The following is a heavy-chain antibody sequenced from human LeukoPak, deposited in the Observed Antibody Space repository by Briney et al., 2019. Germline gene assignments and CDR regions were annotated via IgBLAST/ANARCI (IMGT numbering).Heavy chain of an antibody. CDR3: ARGNWNDASLFDY. CDR1: GFTFSGFA. D-gene: IGHD1-20*01. CDR2: ISGSGDNT. J-gene: IGHJ4*02. V-gene: IGHV3-23*01. Sequence: GGSLRLSCAASGFTFSGFAMSWVRRTPGKGLEWVSGISGSGDNTLYADSVKGRFTISRDNSKNTLYLQMDSPTDEDTAVYYCARGNWNDASLFDYWGQGLLVTVSS.